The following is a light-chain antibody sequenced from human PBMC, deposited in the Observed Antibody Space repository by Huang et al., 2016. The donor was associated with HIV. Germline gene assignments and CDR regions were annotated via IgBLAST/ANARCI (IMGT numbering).Light chain of an antibody. CDR3: QLRSTWPGDT. CDR2: DAS. CDR1: QTVSSY. J-gene: IGKJ4*01. V-gene: IGKV3-11*01. Sequence: EIVLTQSPATLSLSPGERATLSCRASQTVSSYLDWCQQKPGQAPRLLIYDASNRTTGIPTRLSGSRCGTNFTLTISSLEPEDFAVYYCQLRSTWPGDTFGGGTKVEIK.